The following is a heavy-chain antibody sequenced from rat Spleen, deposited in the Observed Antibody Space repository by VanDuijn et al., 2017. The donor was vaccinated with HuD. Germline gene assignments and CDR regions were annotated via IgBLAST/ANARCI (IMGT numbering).Heavy chain of an antibody. J-gene: IGHJ3*01. CDR3: ATAGTRVSRFAY. V-gene: IGHV5-20*01. D-gene: IGHD1-4*01. CDR1: GFIFRNYD. CDR2: ISYDGGST. Sequence: EVRLVESGGGLVRPGGSLKVSCEASGFIFRNYDMAWVRQAPTKGLEWVASISYDGGSTYYRDSVKGRFTISRDNAKSTLYLQMDSLRSEDTATYYCATAGTRVSRFAYWGQGTLVTVSS.